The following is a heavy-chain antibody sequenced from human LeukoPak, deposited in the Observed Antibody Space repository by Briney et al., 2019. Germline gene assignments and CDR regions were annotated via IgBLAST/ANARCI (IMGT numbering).Heavy chain of an antibody. J-gene: IGHJ4*02. CDR2: IIPEFDEA. CDR3: ASGGVTVYSYGPDY. V-gene: IGHV1-69*15. D-gene: IGHD5-18*01. CDR1: GGILSKWS. Sequence: SVKASCKASGGILSKWSISWVRQAPGQGLEWVGTIIPEFDEAHYAQKLQGRVTISADDSATAAYMELRSLRSDDTAVYYCASGGVTVYSYGPDYWGQGTLVAVSS.